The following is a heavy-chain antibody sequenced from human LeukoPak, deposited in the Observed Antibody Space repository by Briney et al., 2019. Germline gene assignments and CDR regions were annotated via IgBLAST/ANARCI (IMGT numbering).Heavy chain of an antibody. V-gene: IGHV3-33*01. Sequence: GRSLRLSCAASGFTFSSYGMHWVRQAPGKGLEWVAVIWYDGSNKYYADSVKGRFTISRDNSKNTLYLQMSSLRAEDTAVYYCARDRFGYCSSTSCSRVHYYYYGMDVWGQGTTVTVSS. CDR2: IWYDGSNK. CDR1: GFTFSSYG. CDR3: ARDRFGYCSSTSCSRVHYYYYGMDV. D-gene: IGHD2-2*01. J-gene: IGHJ6*02.